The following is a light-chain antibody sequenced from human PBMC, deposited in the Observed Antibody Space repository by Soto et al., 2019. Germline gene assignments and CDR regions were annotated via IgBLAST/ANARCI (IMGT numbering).Light chain of an antibody. CDR3: SSYAGSNNFVV. CDR2: EVS. Sequence: QSALTQPPSASGSPGQSVTISCTGTSSDVGDYNYVSWYQHHPGKPPKLMIYEVSKRPSGVPDRFSGSKSGNTASLTVSGLQADDEADYYCSSYAGSNNFVVFGGGTKLTVL. V-gene: IGLV2-8*01. J-gene: IGLJ2*01. CDR1: SSDVGDYNY.